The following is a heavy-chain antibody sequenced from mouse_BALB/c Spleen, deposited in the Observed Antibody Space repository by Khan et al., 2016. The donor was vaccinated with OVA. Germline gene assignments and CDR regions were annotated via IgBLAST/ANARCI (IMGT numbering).Heavy chain of an antibody. CDR1: GFNIKDYY. CDR2: IDPENGNT. J-gene: IGHJ3*01. D-gene: IGHD4-1*01. Sequence: VQLQQSGAELVRPGALVKLSCKGPGFNIKDYYMHWVKQRPEQGLEWIGWIDPENGNTIYDPKLQGKANITADTSSNTAYLQLSSLESEDTAVYYCARAGYSAWFAYWGQGTLVTVSA. CDR3: ARAGYSAWFAY. V-gene: IGHV14-1*02.